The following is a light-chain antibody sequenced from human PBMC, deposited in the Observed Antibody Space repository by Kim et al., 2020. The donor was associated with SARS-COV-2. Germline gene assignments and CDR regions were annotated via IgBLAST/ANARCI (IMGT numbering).Light chain of an antibody. Sequence: EIVLTQSPGTLSLSPGERATLSCRASQSVSSSYLAWYQQKPGQAPRLLIYGASSRVTGIPDRFSGSGSGTDFTLTISRLEPEDFGVYYCQQYGSSPRTFGQGTKVDIK. V-gene: IGKV3-20*01. CDR2: GAS. CDR3: QQYGSSPRT. J-gene: IGKJ1*01. CDR1: QSVSSSY.